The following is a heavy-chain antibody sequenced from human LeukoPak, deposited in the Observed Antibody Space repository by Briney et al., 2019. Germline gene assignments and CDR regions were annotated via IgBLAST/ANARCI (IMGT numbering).Heavy chain of an antibody. J-gene: IGHJ4*02. V-gene: IGHV3-23*01. Sequence: GGSLRLSCAASGFTFSSYAMSWVRQAPGKGLEWVSAISGSGGSTYYADSVKGRFTISRDNSKNTLYLQMNSLRAVDTAVYYCAKDDAARIAVAGTGFDYWGQGTLVTVSS. CDR2: ISGSGGST. CDR1: GFTFSSYA. D-gene: IGHD6-19*01. CDR3: AKDDAARIAVAGTGFDY.